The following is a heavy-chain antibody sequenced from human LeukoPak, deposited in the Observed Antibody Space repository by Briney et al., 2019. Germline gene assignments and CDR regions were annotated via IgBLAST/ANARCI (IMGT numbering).Heavy chain of an antibody. D-gene: IGHD1-26*01. CDR1: GGTFSSYA. CDR3: ANSGSYGPYGYYYYMGV. CDR2: IIPIFGTA. J-gene: IGHJ6*03. V-gene: IGHV1-69*13. Sequence: GASVKVSCKASGGTFSSYAISWARQAPGQGLEWMGGIIPIFGTANYAQKFQGRVTITADESTSTAYMELSSLRSEDTAVYYCANSGSYGPYGYYYYMGVWGKGTTVTVSS.